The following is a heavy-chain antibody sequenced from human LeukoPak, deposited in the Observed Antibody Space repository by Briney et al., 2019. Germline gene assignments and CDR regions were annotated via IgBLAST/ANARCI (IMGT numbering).Heavy chain of an antibody. J-gene: IGHJ6*03. D-gene: IGHD6-19*01. CDR3: AGGIVVAGSTYYYYYMDV. CDR1: GYTFTSYA. CDR2: IIPIFGTP. V-gene: IGHV1-69*05. Sequence: SVKVSCKASGYTFTSYAMNWVRQAPGQGLEWMGGIIPIFGTPNYAQGFQGRVTITTDESTSTAYMELSSLRSEDTAAYYCAGGIVVAGSTYYYYYMDVWGKGTTVTVSS.